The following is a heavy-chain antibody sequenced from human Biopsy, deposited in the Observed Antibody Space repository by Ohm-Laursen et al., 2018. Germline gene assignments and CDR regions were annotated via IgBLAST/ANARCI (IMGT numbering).Heavy chain of an antibody. CDR2: IYVSGST. V-gene: IGHV4-4*07. D-gene: IGHD4-17*01. CDR3: ARDSPSYADCPLDS. Sequence: SETLSLTCSVSGTSIITYSWSWIRQPAGKGLEWIGRIYVSGSTNYNPSLKSRVTMSLDTSESRFSLELASVTAADTAVYYCARDSPSYADCPLDSWGPGILVTVS. J-gene: IGHJ4*02. CDR1: GTSIITYS.